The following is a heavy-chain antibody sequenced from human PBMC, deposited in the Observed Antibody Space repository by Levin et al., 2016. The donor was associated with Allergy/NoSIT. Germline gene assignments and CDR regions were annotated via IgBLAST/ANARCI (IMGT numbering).Heavy chain of an antibody. V-gene: IGHV1-18*01. CDR2: ISAYNGNT. CDR3: ARDRDEWALTKLFDH. CDR1: GYTFIKHG. Sequence: ASVKVSCKASGYTFIKHGVSWVRQAPGQGPEWMGWISAYNGNTIYAQKFQGRVTMTTDTSTSTVYMELRSLTSDDTAVYYCARDRDEWALTKLFDHWGQGTLVTVSS. D-gene: IGHD4/OR15-4a*01. J-gene: IGHJ4*02.